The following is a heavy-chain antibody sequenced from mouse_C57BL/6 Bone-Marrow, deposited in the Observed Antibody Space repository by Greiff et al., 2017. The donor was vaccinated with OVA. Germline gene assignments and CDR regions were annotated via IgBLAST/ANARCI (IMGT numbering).Heavy chain of an antibody. CDR2: IDPGNGDT. D-gene: IGHD1-1*01. CDR3: TTDPFIAPMGY. V-gene: IGHV14-4*01. CDR1: GFNIKDDY. Sequence: DVQLQESGAELVRPGASVKMSCTASGFNIKDDYMHWVKQRPEQGLEWIGWIDPGNGDTEYACKFQGKATITADTSSNTAYLQLSSLTSEDTAVYYCTTDPFIAPMGYWYQGTSVTVSS. J-gene: IGHJ4*01.